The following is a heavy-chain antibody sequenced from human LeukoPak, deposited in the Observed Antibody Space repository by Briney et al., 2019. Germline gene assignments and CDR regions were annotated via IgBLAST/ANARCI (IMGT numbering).Heavy chain of an antibody. V-gene: IGHV4-4*07. Sequence: PSETLSLTCTVSGGSISSYYWSWIRQPAGKGLEWIGRIYTSGSTNYNPSLKSRVTISVDKSKNQFSLKLSSVTAADTAVYYCARGGLAARPGYFDYWGQGTLVTVS. CDR1: GGSISSYY. CDR3: ARGGLAARPGYFDY. CDR2: IYTSGST. D-gene: IGHD6-6*01. J-gene: IGHJ4*02.